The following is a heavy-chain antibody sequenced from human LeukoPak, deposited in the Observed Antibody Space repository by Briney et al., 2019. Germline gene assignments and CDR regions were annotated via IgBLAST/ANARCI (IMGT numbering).Heavy chain of an antibody. CDR1: GGSFSSISYY. CDR3: AVGNSSGWYFSDNWFDP. J-gene: IGHJ5*02. CDR2: IYYSGST. D-gene: IGHD6-19*01. V-gene: IGHV4-39*07. Sequence: PSETLSLTCTVSGGSFSSISYYWGWLRQPPGTGLEWIGSIYYSGSTYYNPSLKSRVTISVDTSKNQFSLKLSSVTAADTAVYYCAVGNSSGWYFSDNWFDPWGQGSLVTVSS.